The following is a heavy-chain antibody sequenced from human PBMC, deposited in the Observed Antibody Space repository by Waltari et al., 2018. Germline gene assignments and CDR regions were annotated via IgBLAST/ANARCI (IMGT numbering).Heavy chain of an antibody. CDR3: ARQVTGRCADY. D-gene: IGHD3-10*01. V-gene: IGHV3-48*01. CDR2: ISSSNSAM. J-gene: IGHJ4*02. Sequence: EVQLVESGGGLVQPGGSLRLSCAASGFTLSSYSMNWVRQAPGKGLEWVSYISSSNSAMYYADSVEGRFTISRDSAKNSLYLQMTSLQAEDTAVYYCARQVTGRCADYWGQGTLVTVSS. CDR1: GFTLSSYS.